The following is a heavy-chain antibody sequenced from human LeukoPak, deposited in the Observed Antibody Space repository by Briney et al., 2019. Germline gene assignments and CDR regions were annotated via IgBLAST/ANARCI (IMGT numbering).Heavy chain of an antibody. CDR3: ATGGRYCSSTSCYLGWFDP. V-gene: IGHV1-24*01. CDR2: FDPEDGET. J-gene: IGHJ5*02. D-gene: IGHD2-2*01. Sequence: GASVKVSCKVSGCTLTELSMHWVRQAPGKGLEWMGGFDPEDGETIYAQKFQGRVTMTEDTSTDTAYMELSSLRSEDTAVYYCATGGRYCSSTSCYLGWFDPWGQGTLVTVSS. CDR1: GCTLTELS.